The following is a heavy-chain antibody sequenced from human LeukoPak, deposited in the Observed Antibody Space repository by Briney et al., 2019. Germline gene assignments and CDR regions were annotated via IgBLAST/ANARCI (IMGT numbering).Heavy chain of an antibody. CDR1: GGSISGYY. V-gene: IGHV4-59*01. CDR2: IYDSGST. Sequence: PSETLSLTCTVSGGSISGYYWTWIRQPPGKGLEWIGYIYDSGSTNQNPSLKSRVTISLDTSKNQFSLKLNSVTTADTAVYYCARSRDAYTLGHWGQGILVTVSS. D-gene: IGHD5-24*01. CDR3: ARSRDAYTLGH. J-gene: IGHJ4*02.